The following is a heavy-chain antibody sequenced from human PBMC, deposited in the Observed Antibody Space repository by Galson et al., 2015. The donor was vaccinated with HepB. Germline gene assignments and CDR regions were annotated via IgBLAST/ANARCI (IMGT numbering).Heavy chain of an antibody. CDR2: TYYRSKWYN. V-gene: IGHV6-1*01. Sequence: CAISGDSVSSNSAAWNWIRQSPSRGLEWLGRTYYRSKWYNDYAVSVKSRITINPDTSKNQFSLQLNSVTPEDTAVYYCARDLISGYDSSYWYFDLWGRGTLVTVSS. CDR1: GDSVSSNSAA. CDR3: ARDLISGYDSSYWYFDL. D-gene: IGHD5-12*01. J-gene: IGHJ2*01.